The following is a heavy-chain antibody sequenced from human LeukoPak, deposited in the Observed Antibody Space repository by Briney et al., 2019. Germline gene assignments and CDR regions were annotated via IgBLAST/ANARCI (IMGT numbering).Heavy chain of an antibody. CDR3: ARALTYYYDSSGVGGQDFDY. V-gene: IGHV1-69*13. D-gene: IGHD3-22*01. J-gene: IGHJ4*02. Sequence: SVNLSYNSSGHTFSSYAISWVRQAPGQGLECMGEITPISGTANYAQKFQGRVTITADESTSTAYMELSSLRSEDMAVYYCARALTYYYDSSGVGGQDFDYWGQGTLVTVSS. CDR1: GHTFSSYA. CDR2: ITPISGTA.